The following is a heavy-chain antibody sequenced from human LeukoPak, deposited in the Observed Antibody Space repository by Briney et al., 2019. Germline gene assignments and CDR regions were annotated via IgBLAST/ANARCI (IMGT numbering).Heavy chain of an antibody. CDR3: ARDWPDVVVAATRFAY. J-gene: IGHJ4*02. Sequence: GGSLRLSCAASGFTFDDYGMSWVRQAPGKGLEWVSGINWNGGSTAYADSVKGRFTISRDNAKNSLYLQMNSLRAEDTALYYCARDWPDVVVAATRFAYWGQGTLITVSS. D-gene: IGHD2-15*01. CDR2: INWNGGST. V-gene: IGHV3-20*04. CDR1: GFTFDDYG.